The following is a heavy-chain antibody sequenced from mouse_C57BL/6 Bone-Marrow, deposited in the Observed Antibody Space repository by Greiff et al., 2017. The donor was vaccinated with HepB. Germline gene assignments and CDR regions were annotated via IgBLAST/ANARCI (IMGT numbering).Heavy chain of an antibody. CDR2: IDTSDSYT. CDR1: GYTFTSYW. V-gene: IGHV1-50*01. CDR3: ARNYGYDWFAY. Sequence: QVQLQPPGAELVKPGASVKLSCKASGYTFTSYWMQGGKQRTGPGLEWVGEIDTSDSYTNYNQKFKGKSTLTVDTSSSTAYMQLSSLTSEDSAVYYCARNYGYDWFAYWGQGTLVTVSA. D-gene: IGHD2-2*01. J-gene: IGHJ3*01.